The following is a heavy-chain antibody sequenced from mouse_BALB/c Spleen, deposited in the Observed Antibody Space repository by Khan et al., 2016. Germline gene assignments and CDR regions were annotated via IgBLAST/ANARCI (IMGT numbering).Heavy chain of an antibody. V-gene: IGHV3-2*02. CDR3: ARTADTLYYAMDY. J-gene: IGHJ4*01. Sequence: EVQLQESGPGLVKPSQSLSLTCTVTGYSITSDYAWNWIRQFPGNKLEWMGYISYSGSTSYNPSLKSRITITRDTSKNNFFLQLNSVTTEDTATYYCARTADTLYYAMDYWGQGTSVTVSS. D-gene: IGHD1-2*01. CDR1: GYSITSDYA. CDR2: ISYSGST.